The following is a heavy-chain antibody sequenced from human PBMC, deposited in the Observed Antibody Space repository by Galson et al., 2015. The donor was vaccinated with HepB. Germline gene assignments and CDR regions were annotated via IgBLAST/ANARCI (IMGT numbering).Heavy chain of an antibody. Sequence: SETLSLTCTVSGDSIDTFYWNWIRRPPGKGLEWIGYIDYSGSTNYNPSLKSRVTISVDTSKNQFSLKLSFVTAADTAVYYCARHGAYGGNSGLDAFDIWGQGTLVTVSS. CDR2: IDYSGST. V-gene: IGHV4-59*08. CDR3: ARHGAYGGNSGLDAFDI. D-gene: IGHD4-23*01. J-gene: IGHJ3*02. CDR1: GDSIDTFY.